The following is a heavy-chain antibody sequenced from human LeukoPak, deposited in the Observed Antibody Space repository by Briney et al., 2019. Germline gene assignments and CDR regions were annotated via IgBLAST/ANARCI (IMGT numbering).Heavy chain of an antibody. CDR3: ARDLNRYFDWLLHLDY. J-gene: IGHJ4*02. V-gene: IGHV1-18*04. CDR2: ISAYNGNT. D-gene: IGHD3-9*01. CDR1: GYTFTSYG. Sequence: ASVKVSCKASGYTFTSYGISWVRQAPGQELEWMGWISAYNGNTNYAQKLQGRVTMTTDTSTSTAYMELRSLRSDDTAVYYCARDLNRYFDWLLHLDYWGQGTLVTVSS.